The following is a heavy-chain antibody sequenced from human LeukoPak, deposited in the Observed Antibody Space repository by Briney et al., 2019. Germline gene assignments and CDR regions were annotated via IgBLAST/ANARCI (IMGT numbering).Heavy chain of an antibody. CDR2: IYYSGST. J-gene: IGHJ5*02. CDR1: GGSISSGSFY. Sequence: ASETLSLTCTISGGSISSGSFYWGWIRQPPGKGLEWIGTIYYSGSTYYNPSLKSRVTISVDTSKNQFSLKLTSATAADAAVYYCARGYSSSWYINWFDPWGQGTLVTVSS. V-gene: IGHV4-39*07. D-gene: IGHD6-13*01. CDR3: ARGYSSSWYINWFDP.